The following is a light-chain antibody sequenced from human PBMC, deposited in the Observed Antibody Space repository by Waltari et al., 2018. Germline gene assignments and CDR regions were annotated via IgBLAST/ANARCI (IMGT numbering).Light chain of an antibody. CDR3: QQYNNRPYT. J-gene: IGKJ2*01. CDR1: QTLTSN. CDR2: GAS. Sequence: EIVMTQSPAPLSLSPGERATLSCRASQTLTSNLAWYQQKPGQAPRLLIYGASTRATGIPARFSGSGSGTQFTLTISSLQSEDFVVYYCQQYNNRPYTFGQGTKLEIK. V-gene: IGKV3-15*01.